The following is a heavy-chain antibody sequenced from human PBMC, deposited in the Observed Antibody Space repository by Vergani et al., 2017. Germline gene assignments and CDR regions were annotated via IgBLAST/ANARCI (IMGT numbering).Heavy chain of an antibody. CDR1: GFTFSSYG. CDR2: IWYDGSNK. Sequence: VQLVESGGGLVKPGGSLRLSCAASGFTFSSYGMHWVRQAPGKGLEWVAVIWYDGSNKYYADSVKGRFTISRDNSKNTLYLQMNSLRAEDTAVYYCARAPPVYCSGGSCYYYYYGMDVWGQGTTVTVSS. CDR3: ARAPPVYCSGGSCYYYYYGMDV. D-gene: IGHD2-15*01. V-gene: IGHV3-33*01. J-gene: IGHJ6*02.